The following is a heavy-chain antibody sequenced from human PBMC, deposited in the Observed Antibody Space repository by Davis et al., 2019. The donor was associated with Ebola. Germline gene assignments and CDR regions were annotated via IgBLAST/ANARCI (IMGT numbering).Heavy chain of an antibody. J-gene: IGHJ4*02. CDR1: SDTFFDYH. CDR3: ANNITVAAQANFDY. CDR2: INPNNGGT. D-gene: IGHD6-19*01. Sequence: ASVLASCRASSDTFFDYHMHWLRQPPGQGLEWMGRINPNNGGTNYAQKFQGRVTMTSDTSISTAYMELSRLTSDDTAVYYCANNITVAAQANFDYWGQGIVVTGSS. V-gene: IGHV1-2*06.